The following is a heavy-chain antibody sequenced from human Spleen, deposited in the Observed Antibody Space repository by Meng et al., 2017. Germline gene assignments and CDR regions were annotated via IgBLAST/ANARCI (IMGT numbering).Heavy chain of an antibody. CDR3: VRDETISLGKLFGDY. CDR2: IIPNSGDT. J-gene: IGHJ4*02. D-gene: IGHD2-21*01. V-gene: IGHV1-2*06. CDR1: GYPFTAYY. Sequence: ASVKVSCKPSGYPFTAYYIHWVRQAPGQGLEWMGHIIPNSGDTLYAPKFQGRVSMTADTSIGTAYVELSGLRSDDTAIYYCVRDETISLGKLFGDYWGQGTLVTVSS.